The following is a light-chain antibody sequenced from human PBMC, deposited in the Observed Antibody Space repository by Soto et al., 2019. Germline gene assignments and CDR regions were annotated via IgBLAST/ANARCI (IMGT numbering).Light chain of an antibody. J-gene: IGLJ1*01. Sequence: QSVLAQPASVSGSPGQSVTISCTGTSSDVGAYNSVSWYQQHPDKAPQLMIYKGTQRPSGVSNRFSGSTSGNAAPLTISGLQAGDEADYFCCSSAPESTYVFGTGTKV. CDR3: CSSAPESTYV. CDR1: SSDVGAYNS. CDR2: KGT. V-gene: IGLV2-23*01.